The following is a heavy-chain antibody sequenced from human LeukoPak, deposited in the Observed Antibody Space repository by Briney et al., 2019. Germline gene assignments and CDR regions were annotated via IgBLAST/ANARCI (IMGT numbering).Heavy chain of an antibody. D-gene: IGHD2-2*01. CDR1: GGSISSYY. Sequence: PSETLSLTCTVSGGSISSYYWSWLRQPPGKGLEWIGYIYYSGSTNYNPSLKSRVTISVDTSKNQFSLKLSSVTAADTAVYYCARGYCSSTSCYYGFTDYYGMDVWGQGTTDTVSS. CDR2: IYYSGST. V-gene: IGHV4-59*01. CDR3: ARGYCSSTSCYYGFTDYYGMDV. J-gene: IGHJ6*02.